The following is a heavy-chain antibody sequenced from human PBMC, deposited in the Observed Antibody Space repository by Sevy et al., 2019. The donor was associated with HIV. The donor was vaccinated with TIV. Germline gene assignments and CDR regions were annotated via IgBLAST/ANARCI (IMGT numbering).Heavy chain of an antibody. Sequence: GGSLRLSCAASGFTFDDYAMHWVRQAPGEGLEWVSGISWNSGSIGYADSVKGRFTISRDNAKNSLYLQMNSLRAEDTALYYCAKDMTYSSGPGMDVWGQGTTVTVSS. CDR2: ISWNSGSI. CDR3: AKDMTYSSGPGMDV. D-gene: IGHD6-19*01. CDR1: GFTFDDYA. V-gene: IGHV3-9*01. J-gene: IGHJ6*02.